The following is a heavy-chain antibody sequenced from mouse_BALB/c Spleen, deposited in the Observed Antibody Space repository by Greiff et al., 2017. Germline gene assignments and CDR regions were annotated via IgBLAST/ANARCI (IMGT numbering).Heavy chain of an antibody. Sequence: VQLQQSGPDLVKPGASVKISCKASGYSFTGYYMHWVKQSHGKSLEWIGYIYPYNGGTGYNQKFKSKATLTVDNSSSTAYMELRSLTSEDSAVYYCASYYGNLMDYWGQGTSVTVSS. J-gene: IGHJ4*01. D-gene: IGHD2-10*01. V-gene: IGHV1S29*02. CDR2: IYPYNGGT. CDR3: ASYYGNLMDY. CDR1: GYSFTGYY.